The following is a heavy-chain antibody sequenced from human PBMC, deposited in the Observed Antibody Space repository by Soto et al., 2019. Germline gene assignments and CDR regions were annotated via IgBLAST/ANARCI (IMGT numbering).Heavy chain of an antibody. V-gene: IGHV4-59*01. CDR2: IYYSGST. CDR1: GGSISSYY. Sequence: QVQLQESGPGLVKPSETLSLTCTVSGGSISSYYWSWIRQPPGKGLEWIGYIYYSGSTNYNPSLKSRVTISVDTSKNQFSLKLSSVTAADTVVYYCAREGAAAGHFDYWGQGTLVTVSS. J-gene: IGHJ4*02. D-gene: IGHD6-13*01. CDR3: AREGAAAGHFDY.